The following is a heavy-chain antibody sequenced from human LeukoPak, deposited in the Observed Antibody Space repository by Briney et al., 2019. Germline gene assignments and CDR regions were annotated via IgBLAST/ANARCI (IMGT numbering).Heavy chain of an antibody. CDR2: ISYDGSNK. J-gene: IGHJ4*02. CDR3: ARDRCCSSTSCYKRSSSSEYYFDY. V-gene: IGHV3-30*03. CDR1: GFSFSSYG. Sequence: TGTSLRLSCVASGFSFSSYGIHWVRQAPGKGLDWVAVISYDGSNKYYADSVKGRFTISRDNSKNTLYLHMNSLRAEDTAVYYCARDRCCSSTSCYKRSSSSEYYFDYWGQGTLVTVSS. D-gene: IGHD2-2*02.